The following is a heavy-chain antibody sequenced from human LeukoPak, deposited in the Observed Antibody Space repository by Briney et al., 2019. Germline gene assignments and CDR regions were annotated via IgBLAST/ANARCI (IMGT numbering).Heavy chain of an antibody. CDR1: GGSISSSSYS. V-gene: IGHV4-39*01. CDR3: ARSVGPATPLDYYYYMDV. Sequence: TSETLSLTCTVSGGSISSSSYSWGWIRQPPGKGLEWIGNIYYSGGTYYSPSLKSRVTISVDTSKNQFSLKLSSVTAADTAVYYCARSVGPATPLDYYYYMDVWGKGTTVTVSS. D-gene: IGHD2-2*01. CDR2: IYYSGGT. J-gene: IGHJ6*03.